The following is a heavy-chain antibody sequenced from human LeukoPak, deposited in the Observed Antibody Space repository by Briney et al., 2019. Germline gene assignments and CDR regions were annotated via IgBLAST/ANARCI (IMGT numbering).Heavy chain of an antibody. J-gene: IGHJ4*02. Sequence: ASVKVSCKVSGYTLTELSMHWVRQAPGKGLEWMGGFDPEDGETIYAQKFQGRVTMTRDTSISTAYMELSRLRSDDTAVYYCARGGVDSGYDYGPQDFDYWGQGTLVTVSS. CDR2: FDPEDGET. CDR1: GYTLTELS. CDR3: ARGGVDSGYDYGPQDFDY. D-gene: IGHD5-12*01. V-gene: IGHV1-24*01.